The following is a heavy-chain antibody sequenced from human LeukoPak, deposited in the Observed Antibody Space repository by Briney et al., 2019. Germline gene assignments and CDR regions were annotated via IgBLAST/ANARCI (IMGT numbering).Heavy chain of an antibody. CDR3: ARDRPNYYGSDGHYYRRDGDY. Sequence: GGSLRLSCAASGFTFSIYAMSWVRQAPGKGLQWVSSITSRGESTWYVDSVKGRFTITRDNSENTLYVQMHSLRAEDTAVYYCARDRPNYYGSDGHYYRRDGDYWGRGTLVSVSS. CDR1: GFTFSIYA. J-gene: IGHJ4*02. CDR2: ITSRGEST. V-gene: IGHV3-23*01. D-gene: IGHD3-22*01.